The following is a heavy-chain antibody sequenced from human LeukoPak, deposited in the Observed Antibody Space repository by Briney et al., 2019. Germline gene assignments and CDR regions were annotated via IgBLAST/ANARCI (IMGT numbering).Heavy chain of an antibody. CDR2: ISHSGST. J-gene: IGHJ4*02. V-gene: IGHV4-34*01. CDR3: ARGSPPADY. D-gene: IGHD2-2*01. CDR1: GGSFSNYY. Sequence: PSETLSLTCAVYGGSFSNYYWSWIRQPPRKGLEWIGEISHSGSTNYNPSLKSRVTISVDTSKNQVSLKVTSVTAADTAVYYCARGSPPADYWGQGTLVTVSS.